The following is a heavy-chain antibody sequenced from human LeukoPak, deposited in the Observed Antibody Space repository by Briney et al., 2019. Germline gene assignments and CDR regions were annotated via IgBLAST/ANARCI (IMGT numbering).Heavy chain of an antibody. V-gene: IGHV5-51*01. CDR3: ARALGYCSSTSCYDLNWFDP. J-gene: IGHJ5*02. D-gene: IGHD2-2*01. Sequence: GESLKISCKGSGYSFTSYWIGWVRQMPGKGLEWMGIIYPGDSDTRYSPSFQGQVTISADKSISTAYLQWSSLKASDTAMYYCARALGYCSSTSCYDLNWFDPWGQGTLVTVSS. CDR1: GYSFTSYW. CDR2: IYPGDSDT.